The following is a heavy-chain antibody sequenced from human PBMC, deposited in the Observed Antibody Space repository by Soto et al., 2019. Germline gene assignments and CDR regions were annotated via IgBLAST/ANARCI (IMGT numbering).Heavy chain of an antibody. CDR1: GGTFSSYA. D-gene: IGHD2-2*01. Sequence: QVPLVQSGAEVKKPGSSVKVSCKASGGTFSSYAISWVRQAPGQGLEWMGGIIPIFGTANYAQKFQGRVTITADKSTSTAYMELSSLRSEDTAVYYCARDHCSSTSCYLNYYYGMDVWGQGTTVTVSS. J-gene: IGHJ6*02. V-gene: IGHV1-69*06. CDR2: IIPIFGTA. CDR3: ARDHCSSTSCYLNYYYGMDV.